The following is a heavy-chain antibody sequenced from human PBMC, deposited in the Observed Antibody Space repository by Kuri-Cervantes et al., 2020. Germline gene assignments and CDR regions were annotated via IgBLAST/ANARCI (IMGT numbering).Heavy chain of an antibody. CDR3: ARGNCGGDCSIDY. CDR1: GGTFSSFT. D-gene: IGHD2-21*02. V-gene: IGHV1-69*02. Sequence: SVKVSCKASGGTFSSFTISWVRQAPGQGLEWMGRIIPILGIANYAQKFQGRVTITADKSTSTAYMELSSLRSEDTAVYYCARGNCGGDCSIDYWGQGTLVTVSS. CDR2: IIPILGIA. J-gene: IGHJ4*02.